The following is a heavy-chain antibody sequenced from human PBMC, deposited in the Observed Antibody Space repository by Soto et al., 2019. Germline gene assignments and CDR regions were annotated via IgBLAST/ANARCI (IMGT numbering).Heavy chain of an antibody. D-gene: IGHD2-2*01. V-gene: IGHV3-23*01. J-gene: IGHJ4*02. Sequence: GSLRLSCEGSTYTFSSHAMSWVRQAPGKGLEWVSTVNNNGDKTYYADSVKGRFTISRDNSKNTLNLQMNSLRVEDTAIYYCAKEVAYFNSDAFVSWGQGTLGTVSS. CDR3: AKEVAYFNSDAFVS. CDR1: TYTFSSHA. CDR2: VNNNGDKT.